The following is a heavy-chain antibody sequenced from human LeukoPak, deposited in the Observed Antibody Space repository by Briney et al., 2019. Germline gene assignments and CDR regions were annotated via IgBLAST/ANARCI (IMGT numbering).Heavy chain of an antibody. CDR3: AKDFTEYYYDSSGCPIDY. Sequence: GGSLRLSCAASGFTFSSYGMHWVRQAPGKGLEWVAFIRYDGSNKYYADSVKGRFTISRDNSKNTPYLQMNSLRAEDTAVYYCAKDFTEYYYDSSGCPIDYWGQGTLVTVSS. J-gene: IGHJ4*02. D-gene: IGHD3-22*01. CDR2: IRYDGSNK. V-gene: IGHV3-30*02. CDR1: GFTFSSYG.